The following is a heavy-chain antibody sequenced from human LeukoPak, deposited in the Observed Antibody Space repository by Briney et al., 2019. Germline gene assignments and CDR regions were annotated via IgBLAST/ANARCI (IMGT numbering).Heavy chain of an antibody. CDR1: GYTFTSYG. D-gene: IGHD2-15*01. J-gene: IGHJ5*02. CDR2: ISAYNGNT. V-gene: IGHV1-18*01. CDR3: ARDPYVGLLSWFDP. Sequence: ASVKVSCKASGYTFTSYGITWVRQAPGQGLEWMGWISAYNGNTNYAQKLQGRVTMTTDTSTSTAYMELRSLRSDDTAVYYCARDPYVGLLSWFDPWGQGTLVTVSS.